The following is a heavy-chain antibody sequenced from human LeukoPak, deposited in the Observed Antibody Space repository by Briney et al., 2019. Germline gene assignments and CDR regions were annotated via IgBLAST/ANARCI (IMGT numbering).Heavy chain of an antibody. Sequence: GGSLRLSCAASGFTFSNYAMHWVRQAPGKGLEWVAFISYDGSNKYYADSVKGRFTISRDNSKNKLYMQMNSLRSEDTAVYYCARAIGSVVAALGNWFDPWGQGTLVTVSS. J-gene: IGHJ5*02. CDR3: ARAIGSVVAALGNWFDP. V-gene: IGHV3-30-3*01. CDR2: ISYDGSNK. D-gene: IGHD2-15*01. CDR1: GFTFSNYA.